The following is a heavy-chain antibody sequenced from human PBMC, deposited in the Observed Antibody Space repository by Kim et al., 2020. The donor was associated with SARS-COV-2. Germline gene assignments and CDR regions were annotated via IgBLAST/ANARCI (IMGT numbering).Heavy chain of an antibody. Sequence: GGSLRLSCAASGFTFSSYAMHWVRQAPGKGLEWVAVISYDGSNKYYADSVKGRFTISRDNSKNTLYLQMNSLRAEDTAVYYCARDLIRKVATGTTYTYY. CDR3: ARDLIRKVATGTTYTYY. D-gene: IGHD1-1*01. CDR2: ISYDGSNK. V-gene: IGHV3-30-3*01. CDR1: GFTFSSYA. J-gene: IGHJ6*01.